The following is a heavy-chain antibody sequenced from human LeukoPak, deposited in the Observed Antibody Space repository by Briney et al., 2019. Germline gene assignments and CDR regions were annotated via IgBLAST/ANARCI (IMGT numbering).Heavy chain of an antibody. V-gene: IGHV4-30-4*08. CDR2: IYYSGST. CDR1: GGSISSGDYY. D-gene: IGHD6-19*01. Sequence: PSETLSLTCTVSGGSISSGDYYWSWIRQPPGKGLEWIGYIYYSGSTHYNPSLKSRVTISVDTSKNQFSLKLSSVTAADTAVYYCARELAVAGHFDYWGQGTLVTVSS. J-gene: IGHJ4*02. CDR3: ARELAVAGHFDY.